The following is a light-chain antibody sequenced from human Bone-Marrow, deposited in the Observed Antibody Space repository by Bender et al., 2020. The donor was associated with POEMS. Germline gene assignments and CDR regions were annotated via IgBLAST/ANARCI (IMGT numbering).Light chain of an antibody. J-gene: IGLJ2*01. CDR2: DDS. CDR3: QSADTTSSYVI. V-gene: IGLV3-21*02. CDR1: KLGTKS. Sequence: SYVLTQPPSVSVAPGQTATITCEGIKLGTKSVHWHQQRPGQAPILIVYDDSDRPSGIPDNSGNTATLTISRVEAGDEADYYCQSADTTSSYVIFGGGTKLTVL.